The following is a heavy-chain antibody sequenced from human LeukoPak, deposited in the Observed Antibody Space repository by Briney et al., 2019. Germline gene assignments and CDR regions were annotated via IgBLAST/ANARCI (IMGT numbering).Heavy chain of an antibody. Sequence: PWASVKVSCKASGYTFTSYAMHWVRQAPGQRLEWMGWINAGNGNTKYSQKFQGRVTITRDTSASTAYMELSSLRSEDTAVYYCARGDSTERVPLRYWGQGTLVTVSS. J-gene: IGHJ4*02. CDR3: ARGDSTERVPLRY. CDR1: GYTFTSYA. CDR2: INAGNGNT. D-gene: IGHD4-17*01. V-gene: IGHV1-3*01.